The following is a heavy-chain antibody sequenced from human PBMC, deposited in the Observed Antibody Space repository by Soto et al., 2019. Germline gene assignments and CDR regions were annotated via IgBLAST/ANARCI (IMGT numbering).Heavy chain of an antibody. J-gene: IGHJ6*02. D-gene: IGHD1-26*01. Sequence: SETLSLTCTVSGGSISSGDYYWSWIRQPPGKGLEWIGYIYYSGSTNYKPSLKSRVTISVDTSKNQFSLKLSSVTAADTAVYYCARWELWSDREVYYYGMDVWGQGTTVTVSS. V-gene: IGHV4-61*08. CDR1: GGSISSGDYY. CDR3: ARWELWSDREVYYYGMDV. CDR2: IYYSGST.